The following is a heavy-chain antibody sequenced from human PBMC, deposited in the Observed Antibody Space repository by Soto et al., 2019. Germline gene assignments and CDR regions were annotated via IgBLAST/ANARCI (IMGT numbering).Heavy chain of an antibody. CDR3: ARGSGYYREMV. Sequence: SETLSLTCSVSGGSITNYYWTWIRQPPGKGLEWIGYIYYSGGTSYNPSLKSRVTISVDTSKNQFSLKLTSVTAADTAVYYCARGSGYYREMVWGQGTLVTVSS. V-gene: IGHV4-59*01. CDR1: GGSITNYY. CDR2: IYYSGGT. J-gene: IGHJ4*02. D-gene: IGHD3-3*01.